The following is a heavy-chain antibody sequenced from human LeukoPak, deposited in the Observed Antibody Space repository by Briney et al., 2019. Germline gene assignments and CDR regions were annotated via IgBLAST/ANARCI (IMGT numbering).Heavy chain of an antibody. CDR1: GGSISSYY. Sequence: SETLPLTCTVSGGSISSYYWSWIRQPPGKGLEWIGYIYYSGSTNYNPSLKSRVTISVDTSKNQFSLKLSSVTAADTAVYYCARAMYDFWSGYFYDAFDIWGQGTMVTVSS. V-gene: IGHV4-59*01. D-gene: IGHD3-3*01. CDR2: IYYSGST. J-gene: IGHJ3*02. CDR3: ARAMYDFWSGYFYDAFDI.